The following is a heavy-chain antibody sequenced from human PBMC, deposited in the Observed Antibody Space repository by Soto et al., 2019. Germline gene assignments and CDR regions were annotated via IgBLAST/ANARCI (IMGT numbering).Heavy chain of an antibody. CDR1: GFTFTTYW. CDR3: VRGGHGSGSYLGSS. Sequence: EDQLVESGGGLAQPGGSLRLSCVASGFTFTTYWMSWVRQAPGKGLEWVANIRQDGGAQYYVDSVKGRFTISRDNAKNSVYLQMDSLRVEDTAVYYCVRGGHGSGSYLGSSWGQGILVTVSS. V-gene: IGHV3-7*03. CDR2: IRQDGGAQ. J-gene: IGHJ5*02. D-gene: IGHD3-10*01.